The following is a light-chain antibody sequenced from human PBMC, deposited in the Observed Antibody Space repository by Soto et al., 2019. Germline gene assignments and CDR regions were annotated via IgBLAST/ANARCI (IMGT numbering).Light chain of an antibody. Sequence: EIVLTQSPATLSLSPGERATLSCRASQSVSTYLAWYQQKPGQAPRLLIYDASNRATGIPARFSGSGSGTDFTLTISSLEPEDFAVYYCQQRYNWLRTFGQGTKVAIK. CDR1: QSVSTY. CDR3: QQRYNWLRT. J-gene: IGKJ1*01. CDR2: DAS. V-gene: IGKV3-11*01.